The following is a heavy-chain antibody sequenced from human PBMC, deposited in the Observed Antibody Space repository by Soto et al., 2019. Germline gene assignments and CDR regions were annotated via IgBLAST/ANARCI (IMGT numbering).Heavy chain of an antibody. V-gene: IGHV1-18*04. CDR2: ISGYNGNT. J-gene: IGHJ6*01. CDR3: ARDVFCGGAPACPDMDV. D-gene: IGHD2-21*01. Sequence: QVVLEQSGGEVKKPGASVKVSCKASGYTFSGYSITWVRQAPGQGLEWMGRISGYNGNTNYARTLRGRLTLTTDTSTSTAYMELRSLTSDDTAVYYCARDVFCGGAPACPDMDVWGKGPRSPSPQ. CDR1: GYTFSGYS.